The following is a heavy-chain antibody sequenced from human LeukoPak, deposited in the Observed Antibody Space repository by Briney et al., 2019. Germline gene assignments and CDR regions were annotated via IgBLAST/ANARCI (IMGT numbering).Heavy chain of an antibody. CDR3: ARLPSVGAPFDY. Sequence: LSCAASGFTFSNAWMSWVRQHPGKGLEWIGYIYYSGSTYYNPSLKSRVTISVDTSKNQFSLKLSSVTAADTAVYYCARLPSVGAPFDYWGQGTLVTVSS. CDR1: GFTFSNAW. V-gene: IGHV4-59*08. J-gene: IGHJ4*02. CDR2: IYYSGST. D-gene: IGHD1-26*01.